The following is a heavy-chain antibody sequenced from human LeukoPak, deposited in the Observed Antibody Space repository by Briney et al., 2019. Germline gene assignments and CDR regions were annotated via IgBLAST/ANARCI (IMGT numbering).Heavy chain of an antibody. CDR1: GGSISNYY. V-gene: IGHV4-59*12. CDR2: IYYSGST. J-gene: IGHJ6*02. D-gene: IGHD3-10*01. Sequence: PSETLSLTCTVSGGSISNYYWSWIRQPPGKGLEWIGYIYYSGSTNYNPSLKSRVTISVDTSKNQFSLKLSSVTAADTAVYYCARDLWFGEIGMDVWGQGTTATVSS. CDR3: ARDLWFGEIGMDV.